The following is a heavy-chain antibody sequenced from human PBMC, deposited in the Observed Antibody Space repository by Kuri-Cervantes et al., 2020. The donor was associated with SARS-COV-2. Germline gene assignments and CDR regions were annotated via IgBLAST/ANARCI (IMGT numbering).Heavy chain of an antibody. Sequence: ASVKVSCKASGYTFTGYYMHWVRQAPGQGLEWMGWINPNSGGTNYAQKFQGRVTMTEDTSTDTAYMELSSLRSEDTAVYYCALHGGYYSLFFDYWGQGTLVTVSS. J-gene: IGHJ4*02. CDR2: INPNSGGT. CDR1: GYTFTGYY. D-gene: IGHD3-22*01. V-gene: IGHV1-2*02. CDR3: ALHGGYYSLFFDY.